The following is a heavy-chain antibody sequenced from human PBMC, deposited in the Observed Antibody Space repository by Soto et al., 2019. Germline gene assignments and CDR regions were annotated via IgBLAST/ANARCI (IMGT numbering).Heavy chain of an antibody. Sequence: XGSLGLSFAASGLTFNRYCVHWVRHAPGKGLVWVSHINTDGSNTNYADSVKGRFTISRDNAKSTLFLQMNSLRDEDTAVYYCAREFCSGGNCYTYYFDPWGQGIPVTVPS. CDR1: GLTFNRYC. CDR3: AREFCSGGNCYTYYFDP. J-gene: IGHJ5*02. V-gene: IGHV3-74*01. CDR2: INTDGSNT. D-gene: IGHD2-15*01.